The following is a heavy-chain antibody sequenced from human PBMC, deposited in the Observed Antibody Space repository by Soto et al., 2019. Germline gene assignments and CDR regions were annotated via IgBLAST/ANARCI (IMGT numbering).Heavy chain of an antibody. D-gene: IGHD2-2*01. CDR2: IYPGDSNT. V-gene: IGHV5-51*01. J-gene: IGHJ4*02. CDR1: GYRFTIYW. CDR3: ARLGPSTIDY. Sequence: GESLKISCEGSGYRFTIYWIAWVRQVPGKGLEWMGIIYPGDSNTRYSPSLQGQVTMSADKSISTTYLEWSSLMDSDSAMYYCARLGPSTIDYWGQGTLVTVSS.